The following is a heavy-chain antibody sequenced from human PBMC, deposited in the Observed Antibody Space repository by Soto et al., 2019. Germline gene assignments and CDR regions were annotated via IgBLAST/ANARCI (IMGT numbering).Heavy chain of an antibody. CDR2: ISGGGDNT. Sequence: EVQLLESGGGLVQPGGSLRLSCAASGFSFRSYAMNWVRQAPGKGLEWVSAISGGGDNTYYADSVKGRFTISRDNSKNTLFLQMNSLRAEDTAVYHCVKQYSSGRGWGQGTLVTVSS. CDR3: VKQYSSGRG. J-gene: IGHJ4*02. D-gene: IGHD6-19*01. CDR1: GFSFRSYA. V-gene: IGHV3-23*01.